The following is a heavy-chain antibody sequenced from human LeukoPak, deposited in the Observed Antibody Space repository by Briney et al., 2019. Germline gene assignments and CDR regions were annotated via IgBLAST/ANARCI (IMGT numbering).Heavy chain of an antibody. CDR2: INPNSGGT. Sequence: ASVKVSCKASGYTFTSYYMHWVRQAPGQGLEWMGWINPNSGGTNYAQKFQGRVTMTRDTSISTAYMELSRLRSDDTAVYYCARGGEVATIGYYYYMDVWGKGTTVTVSS. J-gene: IGHJ6*03. CDR3: ARGGEVATIGYYYYMDV. V-gene: IGHV1-2*02. D-gene: IGHD5-12*01. CDR1: GYTFTSYY.